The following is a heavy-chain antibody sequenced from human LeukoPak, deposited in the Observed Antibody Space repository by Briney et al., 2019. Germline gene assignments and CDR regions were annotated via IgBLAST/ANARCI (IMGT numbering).Heavy chain of an antibody. CDR1: GGSISSGSYY. D-gene: IGHD3-3*01. CDR3: ARHTMGSGYLDY. V-gene: IGHV4-61*02. J-gene: IGHJ4*02. CDR2: IYTSGST. Sequence: PSETLSLTCTVSGGSISSGSYYWSWIRQPAGKGLEWIGRIYTSGSTNYNPSLKSRVTMSVDTSKNQFSLKLSSVTAADTAVYYCARHTMGSGYLDYWGQGTLVTVSS.